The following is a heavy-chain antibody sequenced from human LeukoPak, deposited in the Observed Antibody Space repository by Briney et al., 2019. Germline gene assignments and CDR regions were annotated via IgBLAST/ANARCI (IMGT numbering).Heavy chain of an antibody. CDR1: GFTFSDYY. Sequence: GGSLRLSCAASGFTFSDYYMSWIRQAPGKGLEWDSYISSSGSTIYYADSVRGRFTISRDNAKNSLYLQMNSLRAEDTAVYYCARDGDIVVVPAYYMDVWGKGTTVTVSS. CDR2: ISSSGSTI. D-gene: IGHD2-2*01. V-gene: IGHV3-11*04. J-gene: IGHJ6*03. CDR3: ARDGDIVVVPAYYMDV.